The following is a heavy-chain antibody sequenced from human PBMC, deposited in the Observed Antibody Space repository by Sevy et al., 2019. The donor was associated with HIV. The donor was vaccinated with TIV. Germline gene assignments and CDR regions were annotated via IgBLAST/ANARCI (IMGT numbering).Heavy chain of an antibody. Sequence: ASVKVSCKASGYTFTSYDINWVRQATGQGLEWMGWMNPNSGNTGYAQKFQGRVTITRNTPISTAYMELSSLRSEDTAVYYCARVRGITMITGGAFDIWGQGTMVTVSS. CDR1: GYTFTSYD. V-gene: IGHV1-8*03. J-gene: IGHJ3*02. CDR3: ARVRGITMITGGAFDI. CDR2: MNPNSGNT. D-gene: IGHD3-22*01.